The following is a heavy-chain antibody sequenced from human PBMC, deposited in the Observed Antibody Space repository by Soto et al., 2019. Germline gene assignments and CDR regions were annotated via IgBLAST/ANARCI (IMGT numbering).Heavy chain of an antibody. D-gene: IGHD2-2*01. CDR2: ISAYNGNT. J-gene: IGHJ6*02. CDR3: ARLEVPAAIPYYYYGMDV. CDR1: GYTFTSYG. Sequence: ASVKLSCKASGYTFTSYGISWVRQAPGQGLEWMGWISAYNGNTNYAQKLQGRVTMTTDTSTSTAYMELRSLRSDDTAVYYCARLEVPAAIPYYYYGMDVWGQGTTVTVSS. V-gene: IGHV1-18*04.